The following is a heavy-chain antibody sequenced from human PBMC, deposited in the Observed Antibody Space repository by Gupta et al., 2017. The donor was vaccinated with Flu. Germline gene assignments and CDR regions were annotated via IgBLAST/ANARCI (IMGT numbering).Heavy chain of an antibody. CDR3: AQKAAEVVVATNFAY. CDR1: GFTFSSYT. CDR2: ISGSGTST. D-gene: IGHD2-15*01. Sequence: EVQLLESGGDLIQPGGSLRLSCAASGFTFSSYTMNWVRQAPGKGLEWVSAISGSGTSTYYADFVKGRFTISRDNSRDTLYLQMNSLKAEDTAVYYCAQKAAEVVVATNFAYWGQGTLVTVSS. V-gene: IGHV3-23*01. J-gene: IGHJ4*02.